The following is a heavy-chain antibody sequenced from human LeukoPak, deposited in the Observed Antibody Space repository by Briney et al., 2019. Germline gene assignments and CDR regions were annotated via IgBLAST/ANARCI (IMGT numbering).Heavy chain of an antibody. CDR3: AKDMGPKYCSGGSCYSDSGYYMDV. CDR1: GFTVSSNS. J-gene: IGHJ6*03. D-gene: IGHD2-15*01. Sequence: PGGSLRLSCTASGFTVSSNSMSWVRHAPGKGLEWVSLISWDGGSTYYADSVKGRFTISRDKSKNSLYLQMNSLIAEDTALYYAAKDMGPKYCSGGSCYSDSGYYMDVWGKGTTVTVSS. CDR2: ISWDGGST. V-gene: IGHV3-43D*03.